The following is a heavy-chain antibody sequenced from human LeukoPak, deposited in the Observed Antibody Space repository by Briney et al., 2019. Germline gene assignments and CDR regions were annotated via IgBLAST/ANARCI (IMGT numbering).Heavy chain of an antibody. CDR1: GFTLSIYS. Sequence: GGSLRLSCAASGFTLSIYSMNWVRQAPGKGLEWVSHISSSSSSTIYYADSVKGRFTISRDNAKNSLYLQMNSLRVEDTAVYYCARESWFDPWGQGTLVTVSS. CDR3: ARESWFDP. V-gene: IGHV3-48*01. J-gene: IGHJ5*02. CDR2: ISSSSSSTI.